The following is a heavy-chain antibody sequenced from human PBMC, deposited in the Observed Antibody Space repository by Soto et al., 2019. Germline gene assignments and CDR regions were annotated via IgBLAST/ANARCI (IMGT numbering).Heavy chain of an antibody. Sequence: VQLVQSGAEVKKPGSSVKVSCKTSGGYFSNYAINWVRQAPGQGLEWMGGIISPFTTANYAQKFQGRVTITADESTSTAYLELNNLRSEDTAIYYCAVPTRYAKTAAGMTYYYGMDVWGQGTTVTVSS. J-gene: IGHJ6*02. V-gene: IGHV1-69*01. D-gene: IGHD6-13*01. CDR1: GGYFSNYA. CDR2: IISPFTTA. CDR3: AVPTRYAKTAAGMTYYYGMDV.